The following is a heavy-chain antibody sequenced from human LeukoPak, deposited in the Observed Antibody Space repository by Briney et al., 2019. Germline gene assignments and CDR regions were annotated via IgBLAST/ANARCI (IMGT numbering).Heavy chain of an antibody. D-gene: IGHD6-13*01. CDR3: ARDNRWSSSWGLTVDY. V-gene: IGHV3-30-3*01. Sequence: GRSLRLSCAASGFTFSSYAMHWVRQAPGKGLEWVAVISYDGSNKYYADSVKGRFTISRDNSKNTLYLQMNSLRAEDTAVYYCARDNRWSSSWGLTVDYWGQGTLVTVSS. CDR2: ISYDGSNK. CDR1: GFTFSSYA. J-gene: IGHJ4*02.